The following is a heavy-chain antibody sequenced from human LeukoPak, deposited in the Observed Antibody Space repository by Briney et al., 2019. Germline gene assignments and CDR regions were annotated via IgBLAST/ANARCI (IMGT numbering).Heavy chain of an antibody. D-gene: IGHD6-6*01. CDR1: GFTFSDYT. CDR2: ISSSGSYI. Sequence: TGGSLRLSCAASGFTFSDYTMNWVRQAPGKGLEWVSSISSSGSYIYYADSVKGRFTISRANPKNSLYLQMNSLRAEDTAVYYCARDRQQLVNCWGQGTLVTVSS. J-gene: IGHJ4*02. V-gene: IGHV3-21*01. CDR3: ARDRQQLVNC.